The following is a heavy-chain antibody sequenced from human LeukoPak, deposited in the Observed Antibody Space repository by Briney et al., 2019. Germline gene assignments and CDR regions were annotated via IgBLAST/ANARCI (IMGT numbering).Heavy chain of an antibody. D-gene: IGHD6-6*01. Sequence: ASVKVSCKASGYTFTSYAMHWVRQAPGQRLEWMGWINAGNGNTKYSQKFQGRVTITRDTSASTAYMELSSLRSEDTAVYYCARGGAYSSSTDYWGQGTLVTVSS. CDR1: GYTFTSYA. J-gene: IGHJ4*02. CDR2: INAGNGNT. V-gene: IGHV1-3*01. CDR3: ARGGAYSSSTDY.